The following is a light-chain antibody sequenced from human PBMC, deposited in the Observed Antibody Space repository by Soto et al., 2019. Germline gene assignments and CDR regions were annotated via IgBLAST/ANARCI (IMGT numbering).Light chain of an antibody. J-gene: IGLJ2*01. Sequence: QSVLTQPPSVSGAPGQRVTIPCTGSSSNIGGGYEVHWYQQLPGTAPKLLIYGNRNRPSGVPDRFSGSKSGTSASLAITGLQAEDEADYYCQSYDSRLSGREVFGGGTKVTVL. CDR3: QSYDSRLSGREV. CDR2: GNR. V-gene: IGLV1-40*01. CDR1: SSNIGGGYE.